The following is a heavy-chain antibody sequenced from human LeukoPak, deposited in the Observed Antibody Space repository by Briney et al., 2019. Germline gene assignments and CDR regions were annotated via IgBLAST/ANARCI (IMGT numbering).Heavy chain of an antibody. CDR3: ANLGDYAIYVDY. CDR2: ISGSGGST. J-gene: IGHJ4*02. CDR1: GLTFRSYA. V-gene: IGHV3-23*01. Sequence: PGGSLRLSCAVSGLTFRSYAMSWVRQAPGKGLEWVSGISGSGGSTYYADSVKGRFTISRDNSKNTLYLQMNSLRAEDTAVYYCANLGDYAIYVDYRGQGTLVTVSS. D-gene: IGHD2-8*01.